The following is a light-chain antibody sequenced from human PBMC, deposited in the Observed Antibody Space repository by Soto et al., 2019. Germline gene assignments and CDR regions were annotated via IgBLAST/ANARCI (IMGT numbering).Light chain of an antibody. J-gene: IGLJ1*01. V-gene: IGLV1-36*01. Sequence: QSVLTQPPSVSEAPRQRVTISCSGSSSNIGNNAVNWYQQLPGKAPKLLIYYDDLLPSGVSDRFSGSKSGTSASLAISGLQSEDEADYYCSSYTSRSSHYVFGTGTKVTVL. CDR1: SSNIGNNA. CDR2: YDD. CDR3: SSYTSRSSHYV.